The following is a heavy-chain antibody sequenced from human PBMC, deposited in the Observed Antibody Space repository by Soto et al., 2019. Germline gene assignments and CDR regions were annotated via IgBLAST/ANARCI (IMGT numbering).Heavy chain of an antibody. Sequence: ASVKVSCKVSGYTLTELSMHWVRQAPGKGLEWMGGFDPEDGETIYAQKFQGRVTMTEDTSTDTAYMELSSLRSEDTAVYYCATDQLYSSERYFQHWGQGTLVTVSS. D-gene: IGHD6-25*01. CDR2: FDPEDGET. CDR3: ATDQLYSSERYFQH. J-gene: IGHJ1*01. V-gene: IGHV1-24*01. CDR1: GYTLTELS.